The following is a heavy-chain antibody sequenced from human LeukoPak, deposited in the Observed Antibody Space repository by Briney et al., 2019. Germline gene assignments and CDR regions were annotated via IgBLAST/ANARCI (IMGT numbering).Heavy chain of an antibody. J-gene: IGHJ3*01. Sequence: PGGSLRLSCVASGFTSSNYAMSWVRQAPGKGLEWVSAVNGRGLKTYYADSVKGRFTISRDNSKNTLYLQMNTLRAEDTAVYYCAKDKLTGGAFDLWGQGTMVTVSS. V-gene: IGHV3-23*01. CDR3: AKDKLTGGAFDL. CDR2: VNGRGLKT. D-gene: IGHD1-26*01. CDR1: GFTSSNYA.